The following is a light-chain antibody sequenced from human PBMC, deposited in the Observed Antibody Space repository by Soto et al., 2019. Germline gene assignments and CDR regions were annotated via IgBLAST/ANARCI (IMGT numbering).Light chain of an antibody. V-gene: IGLV2-14*01. CDR1: SRGSGGYNY. Sequence: SPGQARAISWSGGSRGSGGYNYVSWYQQPPGRAPRLLILEVTNRPSGVPDRFSGSKSGNTASLIIRGLQAEDEADYFCSSYSSKTPPYVFGTGTKVTVL. J-gene: IGLJ1*01. CDR3: SSYSSKTPPYV. CDR2: EVT.